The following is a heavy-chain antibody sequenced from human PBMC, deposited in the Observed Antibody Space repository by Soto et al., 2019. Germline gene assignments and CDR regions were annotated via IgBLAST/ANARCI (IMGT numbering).Heavy chain of an antibody. CDR3: AREYHGDGPPKS. CDR2: MNPNSGNT. J-gene: IGHJ4*02. Sequence: QGQLVQSGAAVKKPGASVKVSCKASGYTFTSYDINWVRQATGQGLVWMGWMNPNSGNTGYAHKFQDRVTMTRNTSISTAYLELSSLRSEDTAVYYCAREYHGDGPPKSGGQGTLVTVSS. V-gene: IGHV1-8*01. D-gene: IGHD2-21*02. CDR1: GYTFTSYD.